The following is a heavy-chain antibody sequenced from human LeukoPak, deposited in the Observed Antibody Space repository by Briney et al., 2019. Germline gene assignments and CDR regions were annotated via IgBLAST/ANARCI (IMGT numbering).Heavy chain of an antibody. CDR3: ARASGATVTTHYYYYYYMDV. V-gene: IGHV3-64*01. CDR1: GFTFSSYA. Sequence: PGGSLRLSCAASGFTFSSYAMHWVRQAPGKGLEYVSAISSNGGSTYCANSVKGRFTISRDNSKNTLYLQMGSLRAEDMAVYYCARASGATVTTHYYYYYYMDVWGKGTTVTVSS. D-gene: IGHD4-11*01. J-gene: IGHJ6*03. CDR2: ISSNGGST.